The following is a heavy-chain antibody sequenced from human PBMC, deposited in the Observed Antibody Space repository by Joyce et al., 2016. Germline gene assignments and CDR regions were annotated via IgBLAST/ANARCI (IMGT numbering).Heavy chain of an antibody. V-gene: IGHV1-46*01. Sequence: QVQLVQSGAEVKKPGASVKVSCKASGYTFTTHYIHWVRQAPGQGLEWMGRINPSGCTTSYAQKFQGRVTMTRDTSTSTAYMEVNSLRSEDTAVYYCARRGSDGMDVWGQGTTVTVSS. CDR1: GYTFTTHY. J-gene: IGHJ6*02. CDR3: ARRGSDGMDV. CDR2: INPSGCTT.